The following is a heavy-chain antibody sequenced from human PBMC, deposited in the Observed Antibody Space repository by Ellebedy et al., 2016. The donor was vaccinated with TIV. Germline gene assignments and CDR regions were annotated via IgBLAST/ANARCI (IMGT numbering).Heavy chain of an antibody. CDR3: ARKNGTWSADY. D-gene: IGHD6-13*01. V-gene: IGHV3-30*02. CDR1: GFSFSAYG. CDR2: IEFDGSSE. Sequence: PGGSLRLSCATSGFSFSAYGMHWVRQAPGQGLECVTFIEFDGSSEDYADSVKGRFTISRDNSRNTLYLQMNSLRGDETALYSFARKNGTWSADYWGQGTLVTVSS. J-gene: IGHJ4*02.